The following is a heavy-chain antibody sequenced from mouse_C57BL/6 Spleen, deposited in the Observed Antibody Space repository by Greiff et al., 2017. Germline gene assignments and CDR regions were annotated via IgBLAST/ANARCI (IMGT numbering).Heavy chain of an antibody. Sequence: VQLQQSGPELVKPGASVKISCKASGYSFTSYYIHWVKQRPGQGLEWIGWIYPGSGNTKYNEKFKGKATLTADTSSSTAYMQLSSLTSEDSAVYYGARSDYGYFDVWGTGTTVTVSS. V-gene: IGHV1-66*01. CDR3: ARSDYGYFDV. CDR2: IYPGSGNT. CDR1: GYSFTSYY. J-gene: IGHJ1*03.